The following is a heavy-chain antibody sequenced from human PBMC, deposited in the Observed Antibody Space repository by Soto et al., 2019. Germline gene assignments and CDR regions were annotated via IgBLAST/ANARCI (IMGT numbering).Heavy chain of an antibody. J-gene: IGHJ4*02. V-gene: IGHV4-31*03. CDR2: IYYSGST. Sequence: SETLSLTCTVSGGSISSGGYYWSWIRQHPGKGLEWIGYIYYSGSTYYNPSLKSRVTISVDTSKNQFSLKLSSVTAADTAVYYCARGPGTAMVYFDYWGQGTLVTVSS. CDR3: ARGPGTAMVYFDY. D-gene: IGHD5-18*01. CDR1: GGSISSGGYY.